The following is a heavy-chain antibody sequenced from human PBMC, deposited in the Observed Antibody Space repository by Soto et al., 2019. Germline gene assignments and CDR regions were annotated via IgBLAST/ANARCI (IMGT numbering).Heavy chain of an antibody. D-gene: IGHD3-10*01. V-gene: IGHV3-30-3*01. CDR3: ARVHGSLSYGMDV. J-gene: IGHJ6*02. CDR2: ISYDGSNK. CDR1: GFTFSSYA. Sequence: HPGGSLRLSCAASGFTFSSYAMHWVRQAPGKGLEWVAVISYDGSNKYYADSVKGRFTISRDNSKNTLYLQMNSLRAEDTAVYYCARVHGSLSYGMDVWGQGTTVTVSS.